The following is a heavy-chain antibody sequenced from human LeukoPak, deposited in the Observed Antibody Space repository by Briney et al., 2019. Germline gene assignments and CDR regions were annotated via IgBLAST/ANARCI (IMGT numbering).Heavy chain of an antibody. V-gene: IGHV3-48*01. CDR1: GFTFSSYS. D-gene: IGHD3-16*02. CDR2: ISGGSRGI. CDR3: AKDEYDYVWGSYLVDY. Sequence: GGSLRLSCGASGFTFSSYSMNWVRQAPGKGLEWVSYISGGSRGIYYADSVKGRFTISRDNSKNTLYLQMNSLRAEDTAVYYCAKDEYDYVWGSYLVDYWGQGTLVTVSS. J-gene: IGHJ4*02.